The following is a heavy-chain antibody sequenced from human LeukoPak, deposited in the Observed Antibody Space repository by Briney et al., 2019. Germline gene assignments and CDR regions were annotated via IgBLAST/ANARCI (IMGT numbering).Heavy chain of an antibody. CDR2: ISSSSSYI. CDR1: GFTFSSYS. Sequence: GGSLRLSCAASGFTFSSYSMNWVRQAPGKGLEWVSSISSSSSYIYYADSVKGRFTISRDNAKNSLYLQMNSLRAKDTAVYYCASGIAVADTTFDYWGQGTLVTVSS. CDR3: ASGIAVADTTFDY. V-gene: IGHV3-21*01. D-gene: IGHD6-19*01. J-gene: IGHJ4*02.